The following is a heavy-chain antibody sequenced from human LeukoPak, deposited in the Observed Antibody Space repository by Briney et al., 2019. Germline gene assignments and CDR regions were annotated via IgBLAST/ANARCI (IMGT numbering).Heavy chain of an antibody. CDR2: IIPIFGTA. CDR1: GGTFSSYA. D-gene: IGHD5-24*01. CDR3: ATAGEERDGYYKYLGY. V-gene: IGHV1-69*05. J-gene: IGHJ4*02. Sequence: SVKVSCKASGGTFSSYAISWVRQAPGQGLEWMGGIIPIFGTANYAQRFQGRVTITTDESTSTAYMELSSLRSEDTAVYYCATAGEERDGYYKYLGYWGQGTLVTVSS.